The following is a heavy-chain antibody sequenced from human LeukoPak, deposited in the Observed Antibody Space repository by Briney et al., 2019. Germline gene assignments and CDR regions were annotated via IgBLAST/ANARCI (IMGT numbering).Heavy chain of an antibody. V-gene: IGHV3-21*01. CDR1: GFTFSSYS. D-gene: IGHD4-23*01. Sequence: GGSLRLSCAASGFTFSSYSMNWVRQAPGKGLEWVSSISSSSSYIYCADSVKGRFTISRDNAKNSLYLQMNSLRAEDTAVYYCARDRTTVVTVDYWGQGTLVTVSS. CDR2: ISSSSSYI. J-gene: IGHJ4*02. CDR3: ARDRTTVVTVDY.